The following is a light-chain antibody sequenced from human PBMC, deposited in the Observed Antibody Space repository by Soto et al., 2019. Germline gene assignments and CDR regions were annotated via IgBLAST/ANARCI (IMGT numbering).Light chain of an antibody. V-gene: IGLV2-14*01. Sequence: QSALTQPASVSGSPGQSITISCSGTSSDVGGYNYVSWYQQHPGKTPQLMIYEVSNRPSGVSNRFSGSKSGNTASLTISGLQAEDEADYYCSSYTSSSTLVFGGGTKLTAL. CDR2: EVS. CDR3: SSYTSSSTLV. J-gene: IGLJ2*01. CDR1: SSDVGGYNY.